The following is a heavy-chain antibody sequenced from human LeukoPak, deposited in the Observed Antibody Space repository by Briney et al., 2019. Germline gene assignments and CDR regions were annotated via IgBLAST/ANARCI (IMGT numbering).Heavy chain of an antibody. V-gene: IGHV1-8*02. CDR2: MNPNSGYT. CDR3: ARSYGGYGGDY. D-gene: IGHD5-12*01. CDR1: GYTSTNYD. J-gene: IGHJ4*02. Sequence: AAVKVSCKAAGYTSTNYDINWVRQATGQGLEWMGWMNPNSGYTGYAQKFQGRVTMTRNTSISTAYMELSSLRSEDTAVYYCARSYGGYGGDYWGQGTLVTVSS.